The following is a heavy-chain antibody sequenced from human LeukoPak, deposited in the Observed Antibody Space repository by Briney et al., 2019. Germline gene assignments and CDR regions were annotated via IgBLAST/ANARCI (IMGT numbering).Heavy chain of an antibody. V-gene: IGHV3-53*01. CDR2: MYSDDDI. CDR3: ARAHQVWESKEYYYYYYMDV. D-gene: IGHD5-18*01. J-gene: IGHJ6*03. Sequence: GGSLRLSCAASGFSVSSNYMTWVRQAPGKGMEWVSFMYSDDDIRHADYVKVRLTMSRDNSQNMVYLQMSSLRVEDTAVYYCARAHQVWESKEYYYYYYMDVWGKGTTVTVSS. CDR1: GFSVSSNY.